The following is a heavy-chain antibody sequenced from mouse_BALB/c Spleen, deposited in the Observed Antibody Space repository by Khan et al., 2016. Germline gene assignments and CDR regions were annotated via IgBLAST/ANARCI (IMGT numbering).Heavy chain of an antibody. CDR1: GYSITSDYA. D-gene: IGHD4-1*01. CDR2: ITYRGST. V-gene: IGHV3-2*02. Sequence: EVKLEESGPGLVKPSQSLSLTCTVSGYSITSDYAWNWIRPFPGNKLEWTGYITYRGSTAYNPSLKSRISLTRDTSKNTFFLQLTSVTTEDTATDCCGRSSSWDGFSYWGQGTLVTVSA. CDR3: GRSSSWDGFSY. J-gene: IGHJ3*01.